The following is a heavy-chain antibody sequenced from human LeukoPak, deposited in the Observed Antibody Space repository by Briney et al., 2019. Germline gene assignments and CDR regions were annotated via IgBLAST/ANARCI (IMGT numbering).Heavy chain of an antibody. CDR3: ARQSSEGPAAGLDY. Sequence: GGSLRLSCAASGFTFSSYAMNWVRQAPGKGLEWVSSISSSSSYIYYADSVKGRFTISRDNAKNSLYLQMNSLRAEDTAVYYCARQSSEGPAAGLDYWGQGTLVTVSS. V-gene: IGHV3-21*01. CDR2: ISSSSSYI. J-gene: IGHJ4*02. CDR1: GFTFSSYA. D-gene: IGHD6-13*01.